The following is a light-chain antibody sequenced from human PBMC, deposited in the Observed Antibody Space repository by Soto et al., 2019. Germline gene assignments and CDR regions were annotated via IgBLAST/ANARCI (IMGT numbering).Light chain of an antibody. CDR3: ASYTTSSTYV. CDR2: DVS. J-gene: IGLJ1*01. Sequence: QSVLTQPASVSGSPGQSIAISCTGTSSDVGAFNYVSWYQQHPGKAPKFMILDVSSRPSGVSDRFSGSKSGNTASLTISGLQTEDEADYYCASYTTSSTYVFGTGTKVTVL. V-gene: IGLV2-14*03. CDR1: SSDVGAFNY.